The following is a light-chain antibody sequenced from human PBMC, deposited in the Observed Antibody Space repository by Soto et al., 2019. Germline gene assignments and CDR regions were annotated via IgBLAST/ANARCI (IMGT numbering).Light chain of an antibody. J-gene: IGLJ3*02. CDR2: NDD. CDR3: SAWDASLGAIL. V-gene: IGLV1-44*01. Sequence: QSVLSQPPSASGPPGQTVTISCSGRSSNIGSNIVNWYQQLPGTAPKLLIYNDDHRPSGVADRFSGSKSGTSASLAISGLQSEDEADYYCSAWDASLGAILFGGGTKLTVL. CDR1: SSNIGSNI.